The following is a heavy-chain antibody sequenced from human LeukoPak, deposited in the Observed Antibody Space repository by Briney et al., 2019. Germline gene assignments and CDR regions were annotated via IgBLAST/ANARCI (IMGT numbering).Heavy chain of an antibody. J-gene: IGHJ6*02. CDR2: INPSGGST. CDR3: ARYRRRYYDCSGYYNYGMDV. CDR1: GYTFTSYY. Sequence: ASVKVSCKASGYTFTSYYMHWVRQAPGQGLEWMGIINPSGGSTSYAQKFQGRVTMTRDTSTSTVYMELSSLRSEDTAVYYCARYRRRYYDCSGYYNYGMDVWGQGTTVTVSS. D-gene: IGHD3-22*01. V-gene: IGHV1-46*01.